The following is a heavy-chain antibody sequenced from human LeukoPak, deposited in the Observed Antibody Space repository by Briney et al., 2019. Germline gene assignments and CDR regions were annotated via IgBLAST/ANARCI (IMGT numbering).Heavy chain of an antibody. Sequence: ASVKVSCKASGYTFTSYDINWVRQATGQGLEWMGWMNPNSGNTGYAQKFQGRVTITRNTSISTAYMELSRLRSDDTALYYCARTLNDYGDYKGAFDIWGQGTMVTVSS. V-gene: IGHV1-8*03. D-gene: IGHD4-17*01. CDR2: MNPNSGNT. J-gene: IGHJ3*02. CDR1: GYTFTSYD. CDR3: ARTLNDYGDYKGAFDI.